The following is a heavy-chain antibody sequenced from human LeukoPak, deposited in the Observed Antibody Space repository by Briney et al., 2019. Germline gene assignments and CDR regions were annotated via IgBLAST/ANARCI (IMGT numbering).Heavy chain of an antibody. Sequence: GGSLRLSCAASGFTFSSYAMSWVRQAPGKGLEWVSVIYSGGSTYYADSVKGRFTISRDNAKNTLYLQMNSLRAEDTAVYYCAKARGYCSGGSCYYFDYWGQGTLVTVSS. V-gene: IGHV3-23*03. CDR1: GFTFSSYA. CDR3: AKARGYCSGGSCYYFDY. CDR2: IYSGGST. D-gene: IGHD2-15*01. J-gene: IGHJ4*02.